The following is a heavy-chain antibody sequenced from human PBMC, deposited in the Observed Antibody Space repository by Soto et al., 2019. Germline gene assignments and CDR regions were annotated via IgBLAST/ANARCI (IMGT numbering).Heavy chain of an antibody. J-gene: IGHJ6*02. CDR1: AGSISSYY. CDR2: IYTSGST. V-gene: IGHV4-4*07. Sequence: PSETLSLTCTVPAGSISSYYWSWFRQPAGKGLEWIGRIYTSGSTNYNPSHKSRVTMSLDTSKNQFSRKLSSVTAADTSVYYCARVRSTAGYYYYGMDVWGQGTTVTVSS. D-gene: IGHD6-13*01. CDR3: ARVRSTAGYYYYGMDV.